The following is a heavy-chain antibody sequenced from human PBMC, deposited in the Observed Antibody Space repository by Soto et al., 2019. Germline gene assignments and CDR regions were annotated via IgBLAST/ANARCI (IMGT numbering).Heavy chain of an antibody. CDR1: GGTFSSYA. J-gene: IGHJ6*02. CDR3: GQNRFAGYYYGMDV. CDR2: IIPIFGTA. D-gene: IGHD3-16*01. Sequence: GASVQVSCKASGGTFSSYAISWVRQAPGQGLEWMGGIIPIFGTANYAQKFQGRVTITADESTSTAYMELSSLRSEDTAVYYCGQNRFAGYYYGMDVWGQGTTVTVSS. V-gene: IGHV1-69*13.